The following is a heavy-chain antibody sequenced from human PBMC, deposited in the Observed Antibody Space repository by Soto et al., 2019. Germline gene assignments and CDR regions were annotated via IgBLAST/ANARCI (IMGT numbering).Heavy chain of an antibody. CDR3: ARRPLAYFDY. CDR1: GDSIRSGTYS. J-gene: IGHJ4*02. Sequence: SETLSLTCTVSGDSIRSGTYSWDWLRQSPGKGLEWIGCFWSTGATYYNPSLKGRLTISLDTSKNQFSLNLNSVTAADTAVYFCARRPLAYFDYWGRGTQVTVSS. CDR2: FWSTGAT. V-gene: IGHV4-39*01. D-gene: IGHD6-13*01.